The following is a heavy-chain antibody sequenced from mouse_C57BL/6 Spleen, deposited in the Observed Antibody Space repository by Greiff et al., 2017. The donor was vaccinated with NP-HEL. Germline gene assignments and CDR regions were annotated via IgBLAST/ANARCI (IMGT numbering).Heavy chain of an antibody. J-gene: IGHJ2*01. CDR1: GFTFSSYT. D-gene: IGHD1-1*01. CDR3: ARHGFYENYFDY. V-gene: IGHV5-9*01. Sequence: EVMLVESGGGLVKPGGSLKLSCAASGFTFSSYTMSWVRQTPEKRLEWVATISGGGGNTYYPDSVKGRFTISRDNAKNTLYLQMSSLRSEDTALYYCARHGFYENYFDYWGQGTTLTVSS. CDR2: ISGGGGNT.